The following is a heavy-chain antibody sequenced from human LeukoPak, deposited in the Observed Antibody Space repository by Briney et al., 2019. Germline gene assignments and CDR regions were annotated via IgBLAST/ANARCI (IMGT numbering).Heavy chain of an antibody. CDR1: GGTFSSYA. CDR2: ISPIFGTT. J-gene: IGHJ4*02. Sequence: GASVKVSCKTSGGTFSSYAISWVRQAPEQGLEWRGGISPIFGTTNYAQKFQGRVTITADESTSTAYMELSSLRSEDTAVYYCARDSYGYWSFDYWGQGTLVTVSS. D-gene: IGHD5-18*01. V-gene: IGHV1-69*13. CDR3: ARDSYGYWSFDY.